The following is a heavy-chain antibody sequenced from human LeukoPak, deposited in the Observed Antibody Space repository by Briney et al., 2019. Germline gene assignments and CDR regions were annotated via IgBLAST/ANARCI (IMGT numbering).Heavy chain of an antibody. CDR3: AREVGCSSTSCYNTEYFQH. V-gene: IGHV1-2*04. Sequence: ASVKVSCKASGYTFTGYYMHWVRQAPGQGLEWMGWINPNSGGTNYAQKFQGWVTMTRDTSISTAYMELSRLRSDDTAVYYCAREVGCSSTSCYNTEYFQHWGQGTLVTVSS. J-gene: IGHJ1*01. D-gene: IGHD2-2*02. CDR2: INPNSGGT. CDR1: GYTFTGYY.